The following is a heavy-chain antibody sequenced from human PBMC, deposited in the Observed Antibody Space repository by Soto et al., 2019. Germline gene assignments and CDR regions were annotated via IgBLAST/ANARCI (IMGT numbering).Heavy chain of an antibody. D-gene: IGHD1-26*01. V-gene: IGHV3-48*03. CDR3: ARELSPSHTAGATLAY. CDR1: GFTFRNYG. Sequence: PGGSLRLSCAASGFTFRNYGMNWVRQAPGKGLEWVSNIPREGSPKDYADSVKGRFTISRDNAKNTLYLQMNSLRSEDTAVYYCARELSPSHTAGATLAYWGQGSLVT. J-gene: IGHJ4*02. CDR2: IPREGSPK.